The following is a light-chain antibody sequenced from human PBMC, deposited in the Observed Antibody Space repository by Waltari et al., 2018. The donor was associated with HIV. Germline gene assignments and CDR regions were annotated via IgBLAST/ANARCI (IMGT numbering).Light chain of an antibody. J-gene: IGLJ2*01. CDR1: SSNIGSNY. Sequence: QSVLTQPPSASGTPGQRVTISCSGSSSNIGSNYVYWYQQLPGTAPKLLIYRNKQRPSGVPDRFSGSKSGTSASLAISGLRSEDEADYYCAAWEDSLSGLVVFGGGTKLTVL. V-gene: IGLV1-47*01. CDR2: RNK. CDR3: AAWEDSLSGLVV.